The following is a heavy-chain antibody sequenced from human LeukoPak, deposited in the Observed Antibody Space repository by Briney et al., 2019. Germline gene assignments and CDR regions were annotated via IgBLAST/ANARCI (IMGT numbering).Heavy chain of an antibody. V-gene: IGHV3-21*01. CDR3: ARGVGNYRYYFDF. Sequence: GGSLRLSCAASGFTFSSYAMNWIRQAPGKGLEWVSSISSSGAYIYYADLVEGRFTISRDNGKNSLYLQMNSLRAEDTALCYCARGVGNYRYYFDFWGQGTLVTVSS. CDR1: GFTFSSYA. D-gene: IGHD3-22*01. CDR2: ISSSGAYI. J-gene: IGHJ4*02.